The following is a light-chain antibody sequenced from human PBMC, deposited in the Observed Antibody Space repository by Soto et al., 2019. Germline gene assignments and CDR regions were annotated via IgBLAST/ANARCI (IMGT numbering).Light chain of an antibody. J-gene: IGKJ5*01. CDR1: QAISSW. CDR3: QQHNSFSIT. Sequence: DIQMTQSPSSVSASIGDRVTITCRASQAISSWLAWYQQKPGKAPKLLIYKASSLESGVPSRFSGSGSGTEFTLTINSLQADDFATYYCQQHNSFSITFGQGTRLEIK. V-gene: IGKV1-5*03. CDR2: KAS.